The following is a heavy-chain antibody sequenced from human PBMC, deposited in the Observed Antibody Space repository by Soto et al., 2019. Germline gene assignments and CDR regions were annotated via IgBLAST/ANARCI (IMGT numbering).Heavy chain of an antibody. J-gene: IGHJ1*01. V-gene: IGHV1-46*01. D-gene: IGHD2-15*01. Sequence: QVQLVQSGAEVKKPGASVKVSCKASGYIFTAYSMHWVRQAPGQGLEWMGVVNPSGGSTNYAQKFRGRITMTRDTSTSTVNMDLSSLTSEDTAVYYCAREENCSDGVCYSEYFQRWGQGTLVTVS. CDR3: AREENCSDGVCYSEYFQR. CDR2: VNPSGGST. CDR1: GYIFTAYS.